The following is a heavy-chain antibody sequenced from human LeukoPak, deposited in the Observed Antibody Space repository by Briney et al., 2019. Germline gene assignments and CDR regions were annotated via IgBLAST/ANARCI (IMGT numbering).Heavy chain of an antibody. J-gene: IGHJ4*02. CDR1: GFTFSSFW. CDR3: ARDPGSSSFDY. D-gene: IGHD6-13*01. Sequence: GGSLRLSCVASGFTFSSFWMSWVRQAPGKGLEFVANIDQDESVRNYVDSMKGRFIISRDNAKNSLYLQMDSLRAEDTAVYFCARDPGSSSFDYWGLGTPVTVSS. V-gene: IGHV3-7*01. CDR2: IDQDESVR.